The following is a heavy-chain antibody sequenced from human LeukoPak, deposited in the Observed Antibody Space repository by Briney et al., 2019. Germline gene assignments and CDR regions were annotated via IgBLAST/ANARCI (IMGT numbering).Heavy chain of an antibody. J-gene: IGHJ4*02. D-gene: IGHD6-6*01. CDR3: VRNRAYSSSSFDY. CDR2: IYPRDSDT. V-gene: IGHV5-51*01. CDR1: GYSFPNYF. Sequence: GESLKISCQGSGYSFPNYFIGWVRQMPGKGLEWMGIIYPRDSDTRYSPSFRGQVTISADKSITTAYLQWSSLKASDTAIYFCVRNRAYSSSSFDYWGQGTLVIVSS.